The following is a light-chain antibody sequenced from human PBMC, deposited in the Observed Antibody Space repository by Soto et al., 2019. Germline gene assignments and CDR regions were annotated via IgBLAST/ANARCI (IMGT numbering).Light chain of an antibody. CDR3: QQRSNWPRWT. CDR2: DAS. CDR1: QSVSSY. Sequence: EIVLTQSPGTLSLSPGERATLSCRASQSVSSYLAWYQQNPGQAPRLLIYDASNSATGIPARFSGSGSGTDFTLTISSLEPEDFAVYYCQQRSNWPRWTFGQGTKVDIK. J-gene: IGKJ1*01. V-gene: IGKV3-11*01.